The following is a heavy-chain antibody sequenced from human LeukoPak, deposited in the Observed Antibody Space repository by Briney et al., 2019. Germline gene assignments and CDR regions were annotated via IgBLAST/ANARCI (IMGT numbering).Heavy chain of an antibody. CDR3: AKDSDFWSGYYQH. Sequence: GGSLRLSCAASGFTFSSYAMSWVRQAPGKGLEWVAVIWYDGSNKYYADSVKGRFTISRDNSKNTLYLQMNSLRAEDTAVYYCAKDSDFWSGYYQHWGQGTLVTVSS. D-gene: IGHD3-3*01. J-gene: IGHJ1*01. CDR1: GFTFSSYA. CDR2: IWYDGSNK. V-gene: IGHV3-33*06.